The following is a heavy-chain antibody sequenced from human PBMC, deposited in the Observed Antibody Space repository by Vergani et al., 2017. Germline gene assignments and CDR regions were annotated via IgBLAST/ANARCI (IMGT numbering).Heavy chain of an antibody. J-gene: IGHJ4*02. Sequence: QVQLVESGGSLVKPGGSLRLSCAASGFTFSDYYMSWIRQAPGKGLEWVSYISSSGSTIYYPDSVKGRFTISRDNARNSLYLQMNSLRTEDTALYYCAKGQDSGWYNGAIDYWGQGTLVTVSS. CDR3: AKGQDSGWYNGAIDY. CDR2: ISSSGSTI. CDR1: GFTFSDYY. V-gene: IGHV3-11*01. D-gene: IGHD6-19*01.